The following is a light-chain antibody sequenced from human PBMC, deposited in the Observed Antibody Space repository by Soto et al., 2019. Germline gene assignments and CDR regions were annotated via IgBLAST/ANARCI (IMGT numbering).Light chain of an antibody. CDR1: SSDVGSCNY. CDR2: EVN. J-gene: IGLJ3*02. V-gene: IGLV2-14*01. Sequence: QSALTQPASVSGSPGQSITISCTGTSSDVGSCNYVSWYQQHPGEAPKLIIYEVNNRPSGVSHRFSASKSGNTASLTISGLQTEDEAEYFCSSYTSFSTWVFGGGTKVTVL. CDR3: SSYTSFSTWV.